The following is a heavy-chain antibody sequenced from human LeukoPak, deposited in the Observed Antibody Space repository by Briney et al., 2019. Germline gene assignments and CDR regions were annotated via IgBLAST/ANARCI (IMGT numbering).Heavy chain of an antibody. Sequence: PAETLSLTCTVSGGSISSYYWSWIRQPPGKGLEWVGYIYYSGSTNYYPSLESRVTIFVRKSKNQVSLKLSSVTAADTAVYYCARGVQLPNPSFDYWGQGTLVTVSS. D-gene: IGHD4-11*01. CDR2: IYYSGST. CDR1: GGSISSYY. V-gene: IGHV4-59*01. J-gene: IGHJ4*02. CDR3: ARGVQLPNPSFDY.